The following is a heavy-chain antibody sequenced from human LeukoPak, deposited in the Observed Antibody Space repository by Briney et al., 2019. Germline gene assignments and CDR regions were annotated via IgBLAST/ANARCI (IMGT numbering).Heavy chain of an antibody. CDR3: VRGVGVSRFNYFDP. CDR1: GFTFSSYA. J-gene: IGHJ5*02. V-gene: IGHV3-23*01. Sequence: GGSLRLSCAASGFTFSSYAMSWVRQAPGKGLEWVSAISGSGGSTYYADSVKGRFTISRDNSKNTLYLQMNSLRDDDTAVYYCVRGVGVSRFNYFDPWGQGTLVTVSS. CDR2: ISGSGGST. D-gene: IGHD5-24*01.